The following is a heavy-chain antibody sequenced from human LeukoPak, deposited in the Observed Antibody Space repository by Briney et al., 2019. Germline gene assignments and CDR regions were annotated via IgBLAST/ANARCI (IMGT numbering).Heavy chain of an antibody. J-gene: IGHJ1*01. Sequence: GGPLRLSCAASGFTFSSYGMHWVRQAPGKGLEWVAVIWYDGGNKYYADSVKGRFTISRDNSKNTLYLQMNSLRAEDTAVYYCARSIAAAFFSDGFTAEYFQHWGQGTLVIVSS. D-gene: IGHD6-13*01. CDR2: IWYDGGNK. CDR3: ARSIAAAFFSDGFTAEYFQH. V-gene: IGHV3-33*01. CDR1: GFTFSSYG.